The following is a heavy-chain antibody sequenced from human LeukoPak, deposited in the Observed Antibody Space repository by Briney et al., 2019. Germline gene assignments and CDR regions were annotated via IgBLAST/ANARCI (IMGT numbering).Heavy chain of an antibody. CDR1: GGSISSSNW. CDR3: ARDLRSITKVNDI. D-gene: IGHD4-11*01. J-gene: IGHJ3*02. Sequence: PSGTLSLTCAVSGGSISSSNWWSWVRPPPGKGLEWIGEIYHSGSTNYNPSLKSRVTISVDKSKNQFSLKLSSVTAADTAVYYCARDLRSITKVNDIWGQGTMVTVSS. V-gene: IGHV4-4*02. CDR2: IYHSGST.